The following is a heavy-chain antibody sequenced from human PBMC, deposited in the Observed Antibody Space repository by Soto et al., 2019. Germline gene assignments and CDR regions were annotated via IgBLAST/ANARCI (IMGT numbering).Heavy chain of an antibody. CDR1: GGTFSSYT. CDR2: IIPILGIA. CDR3: ARGSSLNCSSTSCSPTAFDY. V-gene: IGHV1-69*02. D-gene: IGHD2-2*01. Sequence: ASVKVSCKASGGTFSSYTISWVRQAPGQGLEWMGRIIPILGIANYAQKFQGRVTITADKSTSTAYMELSSLRSEDTAVYYCARGSSLNCSSTSCSPTAFDYWGQGTLVTVSS. J-gene: IGHJ4*02.